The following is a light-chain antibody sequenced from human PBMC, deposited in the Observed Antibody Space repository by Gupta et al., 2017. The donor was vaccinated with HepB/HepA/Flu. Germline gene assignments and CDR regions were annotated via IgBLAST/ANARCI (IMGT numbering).Light chain of an antibody. CDR1: QSISSN. CDR2: GAS. Sequence: ELVMTQSPVTLSLSPGERATLSCRASQSISSNLAWYQQKPGQAPRLLIYGASTRATGIPARFSGSGSGTDFTLTISSLQSEDFAVYYCQQYNNWPPWTFGQGTKVEIK. CDR3: QQYNNWPPWT. J-gene: IGKJ1*01. V-gene: IGKV3-15*01.